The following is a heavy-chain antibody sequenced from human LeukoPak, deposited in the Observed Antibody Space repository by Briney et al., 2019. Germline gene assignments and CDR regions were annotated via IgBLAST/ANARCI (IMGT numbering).Heavy chain of an antibody. CDR2: ISSSSSTI. Sequence: GGSLRLSCAASGFTVSSNYMSWVRQAPGKGLEWVSYISSSSSTIYYADSVKGRFTISRDNAKNSLYLQMNSLRAEDAAVYYCARAYDYVWGSYPLFDYWGQGTLVTVSS. D-gene: IGHD3-16*02. J-gene: IGHJ4*02. V-gene: IGHV3-48*01. CDR3: ARAYDYVWGSYPLFDY. CDR1: GFTVSSNY.